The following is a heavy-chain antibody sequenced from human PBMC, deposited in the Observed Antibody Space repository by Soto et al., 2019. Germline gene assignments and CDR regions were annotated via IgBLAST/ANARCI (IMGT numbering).Heavy chain of an antibody. CDR3: ARYSPVTYGDYVSCYRDV. Sequence: QVQLVESGGGVVQPGRSLRLSCAASGFTFSSYGMHWVRQAPGKGLEWVAVIWYDGSNKYYADSVKGRFTISRDNSKNTLYLQMNSLRAEDTAVYYCARYSPVTYGDYVSCYRDVWGKGTKVTVSS. CDR2: IWYDGSNK. D-gene: IGHD4-17*01. V-gene: IGHV3-33*01. J-gene: IGHJ6*03. CDR1: GFTFSSYG.